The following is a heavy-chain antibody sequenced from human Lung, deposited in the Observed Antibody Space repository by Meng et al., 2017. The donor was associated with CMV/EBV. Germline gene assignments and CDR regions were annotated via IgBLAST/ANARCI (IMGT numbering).Heavy chain of an antibody. CDR2: VGYDGRNE. Sequence: GRKTQGKGLGWVCVVGYDGRNEHYADSGKGRFTISRDNPKNTLHLQMNNLRVEDTALYLCVRDVSAFGEVVTYYFDFWGPGTLVTVSS. J-gene: IGHJ4*02. D-gene: IGHD3-10*01. CDR3: VRDVSAFGEVVTYYFDF. V-gene: IGHV3-33*01.